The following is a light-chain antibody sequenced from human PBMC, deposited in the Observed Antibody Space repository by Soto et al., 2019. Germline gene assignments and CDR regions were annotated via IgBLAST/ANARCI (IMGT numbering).Light chain of an antibody. CDR3: QHYGGMWT. V-gene: IGKV1-5*01. Sequence: DIQMTQSPSPLSGSVGARVTITFRDSQSITNRWAWYQQKPGKAPKVLIYDASNLEYGVPSRFSGSGFGTEFILTISSLQPDDFATYWCQHYGGMWTFGQGTKVDI. CDR2: DAS. CDR1: QSITNR. J-gene: IGKJ1*01.